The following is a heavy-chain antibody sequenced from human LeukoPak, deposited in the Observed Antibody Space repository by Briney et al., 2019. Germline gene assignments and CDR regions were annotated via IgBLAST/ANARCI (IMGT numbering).Heavy chain of an antibody. CDR3: AKAPRYSSSSY. V-gene: IGHV4-39*01. Sequence: SETLSLTCTVSGGSIRSSSYYWGWIRQPPGKGLEWIGSIYYSGSTYYNPSLKSRVTISVDTSKNQFSLKLSSVTAADTAVYYCAKAPRYSSSSYWGQGTLVTVSS. D-gene: IGHD6-6*01. CDR1: GGSIRSSSYY. J-gene: IGHJ4*02. CDR2: IYYSGST.